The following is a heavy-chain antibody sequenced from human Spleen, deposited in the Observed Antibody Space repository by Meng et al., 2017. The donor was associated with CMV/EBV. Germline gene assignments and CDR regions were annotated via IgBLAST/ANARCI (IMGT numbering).Heavy chain of an antibody. J-gene: IGHJ4*02. D-gene: IGHD3-22*01. CDR2: IYPGDSDT. V-gene: IGHV5-51*01. CDR1: YCFTSYW. CDR3: ARNYYDSSGYYYLFDY. Sequence: YCFTSYWMGWVRQMPGKGLEWMGIIYPGDSDTRYSPSFQGQVTISADKSISTAYLQWSSLKASDTAMYYCARNYYDSSGYYYLFDYWGQGTLVTVSS.